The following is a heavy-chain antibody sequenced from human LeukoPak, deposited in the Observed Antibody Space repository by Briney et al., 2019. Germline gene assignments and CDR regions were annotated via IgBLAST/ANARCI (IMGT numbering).Heavy chain of an antibody. D-gene: IGHD3-3*01. CDR2: IYYTGRA. CDR3: ARGDFWSGAPTD. CDR1: GGSISRYY. J-gene: IGHJ4*02. V-gene: IGHV4-59*01. Sequence: SETLSLTCTGSGGSISRYYWSWIRQPPGTGLEWIGYIYYTGRADYNPSLKSRVSMSVDTSKDQFSLRVNSMTAADTAVYYCARGDFWSGAPTDWGQGTLVTVSS.